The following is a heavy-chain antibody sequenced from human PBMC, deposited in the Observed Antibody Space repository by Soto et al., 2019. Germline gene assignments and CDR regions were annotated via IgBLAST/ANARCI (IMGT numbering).Heavy chain of an antibody. CDR3: AHLTLVRGMTYQYYFDY. V-gene: IGHV2-5*02. Sequence: QITLKESGPTLVKPTQTLTLTCTFSGFSLTTGLGWIRQPPGKALEWLGFIYWDADKQYRPSLKSRLTITQDTSKKQVVLTMTNMDPVDTATYYCAHLTLVRGMTYQYYFDYWGQGTLVTVSS. CDR2: IYWDADK. J-gene: IGHJ4*02. CDR1: GFSLTTG. D-gene: IGHD3-10*01.